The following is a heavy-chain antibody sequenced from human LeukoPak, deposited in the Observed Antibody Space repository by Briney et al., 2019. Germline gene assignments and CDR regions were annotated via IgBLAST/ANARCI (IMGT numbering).Heavy chain of an antibody. CDR2: IYPSDSDT. CDR1: GYIFTYYW. D-gene: IGHD5-12*01. CDR3: ARHRDSGFDLDS. Sequence: GESLKISCMGSGYIFTYYWIGWVRQVPGSGLEWMGVIYPSDSDTRYSPSFQGQVTISADRSIHTAYLQCSSLKASDTAMYYCARHRDSGFDLDSWGQGTLVTVSS. J-gene: IGHJ4*02. V-gene: IGHV5-51*01.